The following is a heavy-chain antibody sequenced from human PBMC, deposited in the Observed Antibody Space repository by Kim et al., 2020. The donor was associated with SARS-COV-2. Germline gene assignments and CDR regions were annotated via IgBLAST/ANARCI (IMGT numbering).Heavy chain of an antibody. CDR3: ARGVRDYGSGSYSPYYYGMDV. CDR2: ISSSSSTI. V-gene: IGHV3-48*02. D-gene: IGHD3-10*01. Sequence: GGSLRLSCAASGFTFSSYSMNWVRQAPGKGLEWVSYISSSSSTIYYADSVKGRFTISRDNAKNSLYLQMNSLRDEDTAVYYCARGVRDYGSGSYSPYYYGMDVWGQGTTVTVSS. CDR1: GFTFSSYS. J-gene: IGHJ6*02.